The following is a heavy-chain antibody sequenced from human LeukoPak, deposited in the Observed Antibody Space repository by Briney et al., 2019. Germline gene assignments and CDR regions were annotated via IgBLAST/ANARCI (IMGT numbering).Heavy chain of an antibody. CDR2: ISTSGSRI. CDR3: AREGVGRIGDASDI. J-gene: IGHJ3*02. V-gene: IGHV3-48*03. Sequence: PGGSLRLSCAASGFTFSSHEMNWVRQAPRKGLEWVSYISTSGSRIYHADSVKGRFTISRDNAKNSPSLQMNSLRAEDTAVYYCAREGVGRIGDASDIWGQGTMVTVSS. D-gene: IGHD1-26*01. CDR1: GFTFSSHE.